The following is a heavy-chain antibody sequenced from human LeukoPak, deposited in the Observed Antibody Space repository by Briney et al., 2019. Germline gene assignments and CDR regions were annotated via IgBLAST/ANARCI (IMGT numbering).Heavy chain of an antibody. CDR2: IYYSGTT. CDR3: ARTTIFAVAYFDY. D-gene: IGHD3-3*01. J-gene: IGHJ4*02. CDR1: GGSISSGSYY. V-gene: IGHV4-30-4*08. Sequence: PSQTLSLTCTVSGGSISSGSYYWSWIRQPPGKGLEWIGYIYYSGTTYYNPSHKSRVTISVDTSKNQFSLILSSVTAADTAVYYCARTTIFAVAYFDYWGQGTLVTVSS.